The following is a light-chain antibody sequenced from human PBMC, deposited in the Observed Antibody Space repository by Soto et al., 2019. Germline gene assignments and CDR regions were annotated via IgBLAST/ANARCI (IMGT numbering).Light chain of an antibody. CDR3: QQYKSGST. CDR1: QNINRW. Sequence: DIQMTQSPSTLSTSVGDRPTITSRASQNINRWLAWYQQKPGKAPKLLIYEASSLEGGVPSRFSGSGSGTEFTLTVSGLQAEDFATYWCQQYKSGSTFGQGTKLDFK. CDR2: EAS. V-gene: IGKV1-5*01. J-gene: IGKJ1*01.